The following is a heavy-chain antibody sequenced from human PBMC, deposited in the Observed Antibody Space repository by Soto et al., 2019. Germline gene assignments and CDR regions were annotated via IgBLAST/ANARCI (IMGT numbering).Heavy chain of an antibody. CDR2: MNPNSGNT. Sequence: ASVKVSCKASVYTFTSYDINWVRQATRQGLEWMGWMNPNSGNTGYAQKFQGRVTMTRNTSISTAYMELSSLRSEDTAVYYCARGSIGGARFYYYYYYMDVWGKGTTVTVSS. CDR3: ARGSIGGARFYYYYYYMDV. V-gene: IGHV1-8*01. D-gene: IGHD1-26*01. CDR1: VYTFTSYD. J-gene: IGHJ6*03.